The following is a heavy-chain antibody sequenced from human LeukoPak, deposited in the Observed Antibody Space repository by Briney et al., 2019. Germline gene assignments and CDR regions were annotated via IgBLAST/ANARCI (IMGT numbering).Heavy chain of an antibody. CDR3: ARDYYYDSSGYPVTAPYYYYGTDV. CDR1: GFTLITYA. CDR2: ISYDGSNK. Sequence: QPAGNLSLYGAAYGFTLITYAMHWVRQAPGKGLKWVAVISYDGSNKYYADSVKGRFTISRDNSKNTLYLQMNSLRAEDTAVYYCARDYYYDSSGYPVTAPYYYYGTDVWGQGTTVTVSS. J-gene: IGHJ6*02. D-gene: IGHD3-22*01. V-gene: IGHV3-30-3*01.